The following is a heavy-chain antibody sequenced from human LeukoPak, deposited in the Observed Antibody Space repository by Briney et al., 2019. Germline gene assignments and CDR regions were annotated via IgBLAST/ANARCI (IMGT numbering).Heavy chain of an antibody. J-gene: IGHJ5*02. CDR1: GYTFTSNG. D-gene: IGHD6-19*01. Sequence: GASVKVSCKASGYTFTSNGISWVRQAPGQGLEWMGWISAYNGNTNYAQKFQGRVTMTTDSSTSTAYMELRSLRSDDTAVYYCAKCSRPGYTSGWCNWIDPWGQGTLVTVSS. CDR3: AKCSRPGYTSGWCNWIDP. V-gene: IGHV1-18*01. CDR2: ISAYNGNT.